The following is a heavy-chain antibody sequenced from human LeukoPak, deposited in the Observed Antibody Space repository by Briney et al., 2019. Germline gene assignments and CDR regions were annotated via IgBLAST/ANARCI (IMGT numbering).Heavy chain of an antibody. CDR2: IYTSGST. CDR3: ARVEMGSEVSCCFADV. V-gene: IGHV4-4*07. CDR1: GGSISSYY. J-gene: IGHJ6*04. Sequence: SETLSLTCTVSGGSISSYYWSWIRQPAGKGLEWIGRIYTSGSTNYNPSLKSRVTMSVDTSKNQFSLKVTSVSAADTAVYYCARVEMGSEVSCCFADVWGKGTTVTVSS. D-gene: IGHD2-2*01.